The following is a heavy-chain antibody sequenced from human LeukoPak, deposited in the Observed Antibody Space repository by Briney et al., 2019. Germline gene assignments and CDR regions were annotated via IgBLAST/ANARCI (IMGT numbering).Heavy chain of an antibody. D-gene: IGHD3-10*01. Sequence: GGSLRLSCAASEFIFGDYWMTWVRQAPGKGLEWVANINQAGSEKYYMDSVKGRFTISRDNAKKSLFLQMNSLTAEDTGLYYCVRSLERFGTRDYWGQGTLVTVSS. CDR3: VRSLERFGTRDY. CDR1: EFIFGDYW. CDR2: INQAGSEK. V-gene: IGHV3-7*01. J-gene: IGHJ4*02.